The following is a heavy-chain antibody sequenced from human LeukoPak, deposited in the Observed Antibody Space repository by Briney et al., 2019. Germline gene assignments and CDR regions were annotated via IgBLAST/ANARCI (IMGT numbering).Heavy chain of an antibody. CDR1: GFTFSSYW. V-gene: IGHV3-7*01. J-gene: IGHJ5*02. Sequence: GGSLRLSCAASGFTFSSYWMSWVRQAPGKGLEWVANIKQDGSEKYYVDSVKGRFTISRDNAKNSLYLQMNSLRAEDTAVYYCARYGDGYKLVRTFDPWGQGTLVTVSS. CDR2: IKQDGSEK. CDR3: ARYGDGYKLVRTFDP. D-gene: IGHD5-24*01.